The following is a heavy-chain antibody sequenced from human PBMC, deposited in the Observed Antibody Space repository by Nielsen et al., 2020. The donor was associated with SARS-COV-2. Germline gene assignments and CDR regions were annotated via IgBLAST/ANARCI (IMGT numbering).Heavy chain of an antibody. J-gene: IGHJ4*02. CDR3: V. CDR2: ISWNSGSI. V-gene: IGHV3-9*01. Sequence: SLKISCAASGFTFDDYAMHWVRQAPGKGLEWVSGISWNSGSIGYADSVKGRFTISRDNAKNSLYLQMNSLRAEDTALYYVVWGQGTPVTVSS. D-gene: IGHD2-15*01. CDR1: GFTFDDYA.